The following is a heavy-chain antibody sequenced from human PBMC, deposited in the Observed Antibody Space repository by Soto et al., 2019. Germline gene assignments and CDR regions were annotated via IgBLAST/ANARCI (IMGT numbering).Heavy chain of an antibody. CDR3: ARGRTIVSPGD. J-gene: IGHJ4*02. CDR2: INPNSGGT. V-gene: IGHV1-2*02. D-gene: IGHD2-21*01. CDR1: GYTFTGFQ. Sequence: QVQLVQSGAEVKKPGASVKVSCKASGYTFTGFQIHWVRQAPGQGLEWMGWINPNSGGTNYAQKFQGRVTMTRDTSITTAYMELNRLTSDDTAVYYCARGRTIVSPGDWGQGTLVSVSS.